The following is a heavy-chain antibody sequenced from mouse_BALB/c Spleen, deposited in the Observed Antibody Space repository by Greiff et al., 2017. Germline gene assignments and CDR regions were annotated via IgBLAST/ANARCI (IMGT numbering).Heavy chain of an antibody. V-gene: IGHV1-69*02. CDR3: AREGGNYFDY. CDR1: GYTFTSYW. Sequence: QVQLQQPGAELVKPGASVKLSCKASGYTFTSYWMHWVKQRPGQGLEWIGEIDPSDSYTNYNQKFKGKATLTVDKSSSTAYMQLSSLTSEDSAVYYCAREGGNYFDYWGQGTTLTVSS. CDR2: IDPSDSYT. J-gene: IGHJ2*01. D-gene: IGHD1-1*02.